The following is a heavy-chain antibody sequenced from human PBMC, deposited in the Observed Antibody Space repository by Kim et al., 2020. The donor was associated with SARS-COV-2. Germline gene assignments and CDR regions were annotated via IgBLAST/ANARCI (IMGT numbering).Heavy chain of an antibody. J-gene: IGHJ4*02. CDR2: IGGYGSST. D-gene: IGHD6-6*01. V-gene: IGHV3-23*01. Sequence: GGSLRLSCAASGFTFSSYDMSWVRQAPGKGLEWVSVIGGYGSSTYYADSVKGRFTISRDNSKNTLYLPMNSLRAEDTATYYCAKRSSSSSGYFDYWGQGTLLTVSS. CDR3: AKRSSSSSGYFDY. CDR1: GFTFSSYD.